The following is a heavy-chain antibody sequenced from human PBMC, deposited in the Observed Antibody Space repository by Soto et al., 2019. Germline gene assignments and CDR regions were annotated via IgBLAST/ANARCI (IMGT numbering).Heavy chain of an antibody. D-gene: IGHD3-3*01. CDR3: ARVNVLRFLEWPRGMDV. CDR2: IYYSGST. Sequence: KTSETLSLTCTVSGGSISSYYWSWIRQPPGKGLEWIGYIYYSGSTNYNPSLKSRVTISVDTSKNQFSLKLSSVTAADTAVYYCARVNVLRFLEWPRGMDVWGQGTTVTVSS. V-gene: IGHV4-59*01. CDR1: GGSISSYY. J-gene: IGHJ6*02.